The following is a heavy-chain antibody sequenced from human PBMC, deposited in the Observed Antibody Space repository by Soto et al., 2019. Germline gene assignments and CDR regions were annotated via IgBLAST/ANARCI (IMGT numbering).Heavy chain of an antibody. Sequence: QVQLQQRGAGLWKPSETLSLTCAVSGGSFIYYQWSWIRQPPGKWLERIVEINHRGSTNYNPSLQSRVNISIVTSSQQFSLNVSAVTGADPAVYYCESRPDGVEIWSQWIMVTFSS. J-gene: IGHJ3*02. CDR3: ESRPDGVEI. CDR2: INHRGST. CDR1: GGSFIYYQ. V-gene: IGHV4-34*01.